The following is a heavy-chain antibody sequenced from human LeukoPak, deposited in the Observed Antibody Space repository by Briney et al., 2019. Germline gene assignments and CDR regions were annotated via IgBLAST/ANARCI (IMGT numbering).Heavy chain of an antibody. J-gene: IGHJ6*02. CDR2: IYGDGRT. Sequence: GGSLRLSCAASGFTVSSNYMSWVRQAPGKGLEWVSVIYGDGRTYSVDCVRGRFTISRNNSKNTLFLQMNSLRAEDTAVFYCARDTSAFGMDVWGQGTTVTVSS. CDR1: GFTVSSNY. D-gene: IGHD2/OR15-2a*01. V-gene: IGHV3-66*01. CDR3: ARDTSAFGMDV.